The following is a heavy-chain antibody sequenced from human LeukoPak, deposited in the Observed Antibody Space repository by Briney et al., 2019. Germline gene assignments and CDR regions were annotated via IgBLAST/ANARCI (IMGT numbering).Heavy chain of an antibody. CDR1: GFTFSSCA. Sequence: QAGGSLRLSCAASGFTFSSCAMSWVRQAPGKGLEWVSAISGSGGSTYYADSVKGRFTISRDNSKNTLYLQMNSLRAEDTAVYYCANSVLRSTFTTYYFDYWGQGTLVTVSS. J-gene: IGHJ4*02. V-gene: IGHV3-23*01. CDR2: ISGSGGST. D-gene: IGHD3-3*01. CDR3: ANSVLRSTFTTYYFDY.